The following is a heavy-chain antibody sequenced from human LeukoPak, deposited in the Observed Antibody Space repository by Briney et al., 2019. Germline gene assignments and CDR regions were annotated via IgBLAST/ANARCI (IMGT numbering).Heavy chain of an antibody. CDR2: INPNSGGT. D-gene: IGHD5-18*01. CDR1: GYTFTGYY. CDR3: VRDPGSGYSFLYYFDY. J-gene: IGHJ4*02. V-gene: IGHV1-2*02. Sequence: ASVKVSCKASGYTFTGYYIHWVRQAPGQGLEWMGWINPNSGGTNYAQKFQGRVTMTRDTSISTAYMELSRLRSDDTAVYYCVRDPGSGYSFLYYFDYWGQGTLVTVSS.